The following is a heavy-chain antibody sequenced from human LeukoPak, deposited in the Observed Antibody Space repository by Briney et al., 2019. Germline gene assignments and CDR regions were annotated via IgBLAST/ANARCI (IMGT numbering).Heavy chain of an antibody. V-gene: IGHV3-21*01. CDR2: ISGTSTYI. Sequence: GGSLRLSCAASGFAFSSYSMNWVRQAPGKGLEWVSSISGTSTYIYFANSLKGRFSISRDNAKNSLYLQMNSLRAEDTAVYYCARDLARYDSSGPHDYWGQGTLVTVSS. CDR1: GFAFSSYS. CDR3: ARDLARYDSSGPHDY. D-gene: IGHD3-22*01. J-gene: IGHJ4*02.